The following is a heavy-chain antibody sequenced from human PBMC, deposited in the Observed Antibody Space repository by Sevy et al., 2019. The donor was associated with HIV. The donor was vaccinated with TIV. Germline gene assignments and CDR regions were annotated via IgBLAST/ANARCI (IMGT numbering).Heavy chain of an antibody. J-gene: IGHJ6*02. V-gene: IGHV6-1*01. CDR1: GDSVSSNSGA. CDR3: ARGRRHYYGMDV. Sequence: KQSQTLSLTCAISGDSVSSNSGAWNWIRQSPSRGLEWLGRTYYVSKWDNDYATSLKSRITINADTSRNQFSLQLNDVTPEDTAVYFCARGRRHYYGMDVWGQRTTVTVSS. CDR2: TYYVSKWDN.